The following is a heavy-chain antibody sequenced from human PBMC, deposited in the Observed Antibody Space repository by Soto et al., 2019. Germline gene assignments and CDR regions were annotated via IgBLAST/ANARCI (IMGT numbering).Heavy chain of an antibody. D-gene: IGHD2-8*01. J-gene: IGHJ3*01. CDR3: ARDQTKWLTDAYDL. Sequence: QVQLVQSGADVKKPGASVKLSCKASGYTFMHYDIGWVRQAPGQGPEWLGRISPSTGKADYPQKFQGRVTMTTDTSTTTAYKEMRSLSPDDTAVYYCARDQTKWLTDAYDLGGQGTMFTVSS. CDR1: GYTFMHYD. CDR2: ISPSTGKA. V-gene: IGHV1-18*01.